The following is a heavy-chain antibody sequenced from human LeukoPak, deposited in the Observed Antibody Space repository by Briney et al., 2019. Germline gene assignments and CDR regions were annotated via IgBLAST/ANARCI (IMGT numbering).Heavy chain of an antibody. V-gene: IGHV4-39*01. D-gene: IGHD6-13*01. Sequence: SETLSLTCTVSGGSISSSSYYWGWIRQPPGKGLEWIGSIYYSGNTYYNPSLKSRVTISVDTSKNQFSLKLSSVTAADTAVYYCARRVAAAGYGMDVWGQGTTVTVSS. CDR1: GGSISSSSYY. CDR3: ARRVAAAGYGMDV. J-gene: IGHJ6*02. CDR2: IYYSGNT.